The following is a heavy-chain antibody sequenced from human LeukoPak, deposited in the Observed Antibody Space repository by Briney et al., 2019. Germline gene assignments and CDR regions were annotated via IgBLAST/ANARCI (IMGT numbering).Heavy chain of an antibody. V-gene: IGHV4-39*01. J-gene: IGHJ4*02. D-gene: IGHD6-25*01. Sequence: SETLSLTCTVSGDSITTTTSLWGWIRQPPGKGLEWIGAMYYAGDTFYSASLRSRVTISLDPSNNQFSLRLSSVTAADTAMYYCARRNAADASIDFWGQGILVIASS. CDR3: ARRNAADASIDF. CDR2: MYYAGDT. CDR1: GDSITTTTSL.